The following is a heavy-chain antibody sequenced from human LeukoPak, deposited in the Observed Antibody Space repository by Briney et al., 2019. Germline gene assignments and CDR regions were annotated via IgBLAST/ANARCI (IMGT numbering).Heavy chain of an antibody. CDR2: FDPEDGET. Sequence: ASVKVSCKVSGYTLTELSMHWVRQAPGKGLEWMGGFDPEDGETIYAQKFQGRVTMTEDTSTDTAYMELSSLRSEDTALYYCAKDIGGSYYFNAFDIWGQGTMVTVSS. V-gene: IGHV1-24*01. CDR1: GYTLTELS. J-gene: IGHJ3*02. D-gene: IGHD1-26*01. CDR3: AKDIGGSYYFNAFDI.